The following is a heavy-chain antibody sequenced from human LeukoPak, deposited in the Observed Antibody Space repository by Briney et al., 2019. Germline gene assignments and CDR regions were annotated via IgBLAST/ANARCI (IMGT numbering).Heavy chain of an antibody. CDR2: ISGYNGNT. Sequence: ASVKVSCKASGYTFTNYGISWVRQAPGQGLEWMGWISGYNGNTNYAQEFQGRVTMTTDTSTSTAYVELRSLRSDDTAVYYCARESGYSFDYWGQGTLVTVSS. CDR1: GYTFTNYG. V-gene: IGHV1-18*01. D-gene: IGHD5-12*01. CDR3: ARESGYSFDY. J-gene: IGHJ4*02.